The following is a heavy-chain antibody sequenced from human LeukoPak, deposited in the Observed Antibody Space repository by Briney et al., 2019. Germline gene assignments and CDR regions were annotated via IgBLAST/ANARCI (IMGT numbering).Heavy chain of an antibody. J-gene: IGHJ3*02. Sequence: ASVKVSCKASGYTFISYYMHWVRQAPGQGLESMGIINPSGGSTSYAQKLQGRVRMTRDTSTSTVYMELSSLRSEDTAMYYCAREGSWGTDAFDIWGQGTMVTVSS. D-gene: IGHD3-10*01. CDR1: GYTFISYY. CDR2: INPSGGST. V-gene: IGHV1-46*04. CDR3: AREGSWGTDAFDI.